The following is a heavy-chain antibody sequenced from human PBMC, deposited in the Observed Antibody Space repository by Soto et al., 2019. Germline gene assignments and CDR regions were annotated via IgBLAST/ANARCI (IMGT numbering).Heavy chain of an antibody. CDR3: ARGRGAYCFDSSGLGDAFGI. D-gene: IGHD3-22*01. Sequence: QVQLVESGGGVVQPGRSLRLSCSASGFTFSNYGMYWVRQAPGKGLEWVAVIWYDGTTNYYADSVQGRFTISRDNSTNALSLQITSLRDEDTGVYYCARGRGAYCFDSSGLGDAFGIWGQGTMVTVSS. CDR2: IWYDGTTN. CDR1: GFTFSNYG. J-gene: IGHJ3*02. V-gene: IGHV3-33*01.